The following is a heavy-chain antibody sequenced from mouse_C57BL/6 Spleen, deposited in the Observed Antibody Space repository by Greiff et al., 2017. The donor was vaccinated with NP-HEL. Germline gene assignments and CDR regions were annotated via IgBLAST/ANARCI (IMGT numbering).Heavy chain of an antibody. V-gene: IGHV5-17*01. CDR1: GFTFSDYG. CDR2: ISSGGSTI. J-gene: IGHJ2*01. D-gene: IGHD2-10*01. CDR3: ATPYYRNPGYFGY. Sequence: EVQRVESGGGLVKPGGSLKLSCAASGFTFSDYGMHWVRQAPEKGLEWVAYISSGGSTIYYADTVKGRFTISRDNAKNPLFLQMTSLRSEDTAMYYCATPYYRNPGYFGYWGQGTTLTVSS.